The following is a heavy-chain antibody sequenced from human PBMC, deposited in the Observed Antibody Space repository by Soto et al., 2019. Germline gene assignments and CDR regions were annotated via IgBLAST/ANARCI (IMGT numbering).Heavy chain of an antibody. CDR2: IIPIFGTA. V-gene: IGHV1-69*01. J-gene: IGHJ4*02. CDR3: ARDSPGYVWGSYRY. Sequence: QVQLVQSGAEVKKPGSSVKVSCKASGGTFSSYAISWVRQAPGQGLEWMGGIIPIFGTATYAQKFQGRVTITADESTSTAYMELSSLRSEDTAVYYCARDSPGYVWGSYRYWGQGTLVTVSS. D-gene: IGHD3-16*02. CDR1: GGTFSSYA.